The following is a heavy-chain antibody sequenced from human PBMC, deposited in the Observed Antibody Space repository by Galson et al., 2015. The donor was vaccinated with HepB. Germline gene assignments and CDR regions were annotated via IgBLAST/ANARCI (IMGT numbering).Heavy chain of an antibody. CDR1: GYTLTELS. D-gene: IGHD3-10*01. Sequence: SVKVSCKVSGYTLTELSMHWVRQAPGKGLEWMGGFDPEDGETIYAQKFQGRVTMTEDTSTDTAYMELSSLRSEDTAVYYCATLPYYYGSGSPRGNWFDPWGQGTLVTVSS. J-gene: IGHJ5*02. CDR2: FDPEDGET. V-gene: IGHV1-24*01. CDR3: ATLPYYYGSGSPRGNWFDP.